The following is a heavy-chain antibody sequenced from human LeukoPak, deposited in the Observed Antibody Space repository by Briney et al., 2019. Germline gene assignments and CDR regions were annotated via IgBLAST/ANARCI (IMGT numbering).Heavy chain of an antibody. CDR3: ARDYRGPYGDKLDY. CDR2: IRLNGSNVDSVSEK. V-gene: IGHV3-7*01. Sequence: GGSLRLSCAASGFTFSSYWMSWVRQIPGKGLEWVASIRLNGSNVDSVSEKYYVDSVKGRFTISRDNTKNSLDLQMHSLRAEDTAVYYCARDYRGPYGDKLDYWGQGTLVTVSS. J-gene: IGHJ4*02. CDR1: GFTFSSYW. D-gene: IGHD4-17*01.